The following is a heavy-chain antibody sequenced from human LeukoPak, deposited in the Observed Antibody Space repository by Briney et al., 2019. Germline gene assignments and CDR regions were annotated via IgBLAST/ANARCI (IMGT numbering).Heavy chain of an antibody. D-gene: IGHD6-19*01. CDR2: IYYSGST. CDR1: GGSFSGYY. Sequence: SETLSLTCAVYGGSFSGYYWSWIRQPPGKGLEWIGYIYYSGSTYYDPSLKSRVTISVDTSKNQFSLKLSSVTAADTAVYYCARILIAVAGTRAFDIWGQGTMVTVSS. V-gene: IGHV4-34*09. CDR3: ARILIAVAGTRAFDI. J-gene: IGHJ3*02.